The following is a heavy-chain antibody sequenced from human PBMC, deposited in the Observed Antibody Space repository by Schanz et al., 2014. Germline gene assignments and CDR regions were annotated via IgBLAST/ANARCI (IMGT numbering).Heavy chain of an antibody. V-gene: IGHV3-23*01. CDR3: AKDRSWDYDSSGYFDY. CDR1: GFTFSSYA. J-gene: IGHJ4*02. CDR2: SSGGGGTT. D-gene: IGHD3-22*01. Sequence: EVQLLESGGGLVQPGGSLRLSCAASGFTFSSYAMSWVRQAPGKGLEWVSASSGGGGTTYYADSVKGRFTISRDNSKNTLYLQMSSLRAEDTAVYYCAKDRSWDYDSSGYFDYWGQGTLVTVSS.